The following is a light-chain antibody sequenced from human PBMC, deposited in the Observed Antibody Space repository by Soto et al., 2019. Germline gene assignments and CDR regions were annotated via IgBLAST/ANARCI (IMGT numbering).Light chain of an antibody. Sequence: EIVMTQSPATLSVSPGERATLSCRASQSVSSNLAWYQQKPGQAPRLLIYGASTRATGIPARFSGSGSGTEFTLTISSLQSEDFAVYYCQHPGTFGKGTKLEIK. J-gene: IGKJ2*01. V-gene: IGKV3-15*01. CDR3: QHPGT. CDR2: GAS. CDR1: QSVSSN.